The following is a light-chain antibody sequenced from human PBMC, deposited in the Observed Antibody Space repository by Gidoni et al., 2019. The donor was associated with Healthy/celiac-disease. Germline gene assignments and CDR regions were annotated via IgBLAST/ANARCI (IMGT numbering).Light chain of an antibody. Sequence: SYVLTQPPSVSVAPGQPARITCGGSNIGSKSVHWYQQKPGQAPVLVVYDDSDRPSGIPERFSGSNSGKTATLTISRVEAGDEADYYCQVWDSTSDHHVVFGGGTKLTVL. V-gene: IGLV3-21*02. CDR3: QVWDSTSDHHVV. CDR1: NIGSKS. J-gene: IGLJ2*01. CDR2: DDS.